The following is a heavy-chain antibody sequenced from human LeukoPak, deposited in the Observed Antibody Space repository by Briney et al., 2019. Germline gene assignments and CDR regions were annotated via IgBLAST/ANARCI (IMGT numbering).Heavy chain of an antibody. Sequence: GGSLRLSCAASGFTFSSYAMHWVRQAPGKGLEWVAVISYDGSNKYYADSVKGRSTISRDNSKNTLYLQMNSLRAEDTAVYYCAKDPTSQWLVLVGAWYFDYWGQGTLVTVSS. V-gene: IGHV3-30-3*01. D-gene: IGHD6-19*01. J-gene: IGHJ4*02. CDR2: ISYDGSNK. CDR3: AKDPTSQWLVLVGAWYFDY. CDR1: GFTFSSYA.